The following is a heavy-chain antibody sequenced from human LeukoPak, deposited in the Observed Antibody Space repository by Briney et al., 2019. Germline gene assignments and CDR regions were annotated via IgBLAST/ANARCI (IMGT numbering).Heavy chain of an antibody. CDR3: ARDYDILTGYVLFDY. CDR1: GFTFSSYS. Sequence: PGGSLRLSCAASGFTFSSYSMNWVRQAPGKGLEWVSSISSSSYIYYADSVKGRFTISRDNAKNSLYLQMNSLRAEDTAVYYCARDYDILTGYVLFDYWGQGTLVTVSS. V-gene: IGHV3-21*01. J-gene: IGHJ4*02. CDR2: ISSSSYI. D-gene: IGHD3-9*01.